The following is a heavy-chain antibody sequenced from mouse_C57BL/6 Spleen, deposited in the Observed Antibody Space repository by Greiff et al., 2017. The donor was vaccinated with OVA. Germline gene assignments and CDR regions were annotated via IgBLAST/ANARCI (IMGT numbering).Heavy chain of an antibody. CDR3: APGDGDFDD. CDR1: GYTFTSYW. J-gene: IGHJ2*01. D-gene: IGHD3-3*01. CDR2: IDPSDSST. V-gene: IGHV1-50*01. Sequence: QVQLKQSGAELVKPGASVKLSCKASGYTFTSYWMQWVKQRPGQGLEWIGEIDPSDSSTNYNQKFKGKATLTVDTSSSTAYMQLSSLTAEDSAVYYCAPGDGDFDDWGQGTTLTVSS.